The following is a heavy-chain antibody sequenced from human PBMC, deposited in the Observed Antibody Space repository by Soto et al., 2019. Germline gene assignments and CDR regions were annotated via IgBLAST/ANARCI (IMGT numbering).Heavy chain of an antibody. CDR3: LNGDYY. Sequence: EEQLVESGGGLVQPGGSLRLSCAASGFSFSTHYMNWVRQTPWKGLEWVSSINRDSTVIKYADSVKGRFTISRDNARNSLSLQMNSLRDEDTAVYYCLNGDYYVGPGTLVTVSS. CDR2: INRDSTVI. D-gene: IGHD3-16*01. V-gene: IGHV3-48*02. J-gene: IGHJ4*02. CDR1: GFSFSTHY.